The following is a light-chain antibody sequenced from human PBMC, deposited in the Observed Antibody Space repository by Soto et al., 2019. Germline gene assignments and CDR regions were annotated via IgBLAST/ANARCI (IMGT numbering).Light chain of an antibody. Sequence: SYELTQPPSVSVSPGQTASITCSGDTLGDKYACWYQQKPGQSPVLVIYQDSKRPSGIHELYSGSQSANTSTLTISGTQAMDEADYYCPAWDSSTRVVFGGGTKVTVL. CDR3: PAWDSSTRVV. J-gene: IGLJ2*01. CDR1: TLGDKY. CDR2: QDS. V-gene: IGLV3-1*01.